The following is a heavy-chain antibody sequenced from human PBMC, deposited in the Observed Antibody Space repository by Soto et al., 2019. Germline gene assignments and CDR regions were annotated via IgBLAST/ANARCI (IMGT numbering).Heavy chain of an antibody. V-gene: IGHV1-18*01. CDR2: IGAYNGDT. D-gene: IGHD6-6*01. CDR3: SRVRQLVGYFYYHMDV. CDR1: GYTYSKYR. J-gene: IGHJ6*03. Sequence: KGDWKGAGYTYSKYRISCLRKETGQGLEWMGGIGAYNGDTHYTQRLQGRVTMTTDTSTSTDYMELRGLRSDDTAIYYCSRVRQLVGYFYYHMDVSGKATTVTVSS.